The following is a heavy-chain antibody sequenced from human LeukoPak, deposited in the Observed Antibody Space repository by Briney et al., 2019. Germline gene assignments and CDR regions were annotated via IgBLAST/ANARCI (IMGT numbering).Heavy chain of an antibody. J-gene: IGHJ4*02. V-gene: IGHV3-21*01. CDR2: IGPTGTDR. CDR1: GFTFSSCG. Sequence: GGSLRLSCAASGFTFSSCGFNWVRQAPVKGLEWVSSIGPTGTDRYYADSVRGRFTISRDNAKNSMYLQMDSLRDADTAVYYCATETIGRHYDYWGQGTLLTVSS. CDR3: ATETIGRHYDY. D-gene: IGHD1-14*01.